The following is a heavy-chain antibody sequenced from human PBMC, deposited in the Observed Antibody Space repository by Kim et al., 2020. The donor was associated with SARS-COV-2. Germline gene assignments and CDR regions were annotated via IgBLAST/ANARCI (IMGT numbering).Heavy chain of an antibody. CDR1: GFTFSDYY. J-gene: IGHJ2*01. Sequence: GGSLRHSCAASGFTFSDYYMSWIRQAPGKGLEWVSYISSSGSTIYYADSVKGRFTISRDNAKNSLYLQMNSLRAEDTAVYYCARDWCSGGSCYRNWYFDLWGRGTLVTVSS. CDR2: ISSSGSTI. V-gene: IGHV3-11*01. CDR3: ARDWCSGGSCYRNWYFDL. D-gene: IGHD2-15*01.